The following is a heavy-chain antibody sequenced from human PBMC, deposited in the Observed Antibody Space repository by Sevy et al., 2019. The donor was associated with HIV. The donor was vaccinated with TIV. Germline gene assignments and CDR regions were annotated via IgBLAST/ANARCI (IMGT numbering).Heavy chain of an antibody. Sequence: WGSLRLSCAASGFRFNIYEMNWVRQAPGKGLEWVSYISSSGSPIYYADSVKGRFTISRDNAKSSLYLQMNSLRAEDMAVYYCVRGRAMIIYDWGQGTLVTVSS. D-gene: IGHD5-12*01. CDR2: ISSSGSPI. V-gene: IGHV3-48*03. CDR1: GFRFNIYE. J-gene: IGHJ4*02. CDR3: VRGRAMIIYD.